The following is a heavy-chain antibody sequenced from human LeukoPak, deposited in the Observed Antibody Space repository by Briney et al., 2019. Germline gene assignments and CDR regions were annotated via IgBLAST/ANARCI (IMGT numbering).Heavy chain of an antibody. D-gene: IGHD6-13*01. CDR1: GFTFSSYG. V-gene: IGHV3-30*18. J-gene: IGHJ6*03. CDR3: AKGAAAAGYYYYMDV. CDR2: ISYDGSNK. Sequence: GGSLRLSCAASGFTFSSYGMHWVRQAPGKGLEWVAVISYDGSNKYYADSVKGRFTISRDNSKNTLYLQMNSLRAEDTAVYYCAKGAAAAGYYYYMDVWGKGTTVTVSS.